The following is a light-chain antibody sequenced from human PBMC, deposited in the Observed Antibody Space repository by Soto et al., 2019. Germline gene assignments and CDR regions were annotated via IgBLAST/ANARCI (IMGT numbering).Light chain of an antibody. CDR1: QSVSSSY. Sequence: EIVLTQSPGTLSLSPGERATLSCRASQSVSSSYLSCYQQKPGQAPRLLIYGASSRATGIPDRFSGSGSCTDFTLTISTLEPEDFSVYYRHKYGRSRTLGPGTKVEIK. CDR2: GAS. J-gene: IGKJ1*01. CDR3: HKYGRSRT. V-gene: IGKV3-20*01.